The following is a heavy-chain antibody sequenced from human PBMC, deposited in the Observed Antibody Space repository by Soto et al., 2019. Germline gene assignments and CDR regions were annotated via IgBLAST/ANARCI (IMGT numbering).Heavy chain of an antibody. CDR3: ARVAAAAGTNWFDP. V-gene: IGHV4-59*01. D-gene: IGHD6-13*01. Sequence: SGTPSPPRTVFGGSISSFYWSRIRQTPGKGLEWIGYIYYSGSTNYNPSLKSRVTISVDTSKNQFSLKLSSVTAADTAVYYCARVAAAAGTNWFDPWGQGTLVTVSS. J-gene: IGHJ5*02. CDR1: GGSISSFY. CDR2: IYYSGST.